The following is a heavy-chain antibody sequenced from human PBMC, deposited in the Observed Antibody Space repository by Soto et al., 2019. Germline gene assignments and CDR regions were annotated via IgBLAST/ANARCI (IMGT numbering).Heavy chain of an antibody. J-gene: IGHJ5*02. D-gene: IGHD1-26*01. CDR2: ISASGGLK. Sequence: EVQLSESGGDLRQPGGSLRLSCAASGFTFTNYAMTWVRQTPGKGLEWVSGISASGGLKYYADSVRGRFTVSRDNSKNILYLQMDNQRDEDTALYYCAREVGAPSGWLDPWGQGTQVTVSS. V-gene: IGHV3-23*01. CDR1: GFTFTNYA. CDR3: AREVGAPSGWLDP.